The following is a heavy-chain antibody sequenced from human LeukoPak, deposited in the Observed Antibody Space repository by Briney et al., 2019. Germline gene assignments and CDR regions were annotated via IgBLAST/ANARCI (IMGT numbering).Heavy chain of an antibody. Sequence: GGSLRLSSTASGFTFSSYSMNWVRQAPGKGLEWVSSISSSSSYIYYADSVKGRFTISRDNAKNSLYLQMNSLRAEDTAVYYCAREGHYYYMDVWGKGTTVTVSS. V-gene: IGHV3-21*01. CDR2: ISSSSSYI. CDR3: AREGHYYYMDV. J-gene: IGHJ6*03. CDR1: GFTFSSYS.